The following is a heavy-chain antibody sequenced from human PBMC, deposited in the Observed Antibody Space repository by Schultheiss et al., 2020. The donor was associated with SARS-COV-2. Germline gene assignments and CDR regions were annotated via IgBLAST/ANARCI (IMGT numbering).Heavy chain of an antibody. CDR3: AVQRYCSSTSCYGSGRSYWFDP. J-gene: IGHJ5*02. CDR2: ISHNGST. CDR1: GGSFSGYY. D-gene: IGHD2-2*01. V-gene: IGHV4-34*01. Sequence: SETLSLTCAVYGGSFSGYYWSWIRQPPGKGLEWIGEISHNGSTNYNPSLKSRVTISVDTSKNQFSLKLSSVTAADTAVYYCAVQRYCSSTSCYGSGRSYWFDPWGQGTLVTVSS.